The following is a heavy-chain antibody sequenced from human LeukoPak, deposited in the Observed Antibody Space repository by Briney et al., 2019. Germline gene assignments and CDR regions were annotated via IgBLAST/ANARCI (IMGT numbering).Heavy chain of an antibody. CDR1: GGSISSGSYY. Sequence: PSQTLSLTCTVPGGSISSGSYYWSWIRQPAGKGLEWIGRIYTSGRTTSTPSLKSRVTISVDASKNQFSLKLSSVTAADTAVYYCARDPASTFTIFGVDVYYYYYMDVWGKGTTVTVSS. CDR2: IYTSGRT. V-gene: IGHV4-61*02. J-gene: IGHJ6*03. CDR3: ARDPASTFTIFGVDVYYYYYMDV. D-gene: IGHD3-3*01.